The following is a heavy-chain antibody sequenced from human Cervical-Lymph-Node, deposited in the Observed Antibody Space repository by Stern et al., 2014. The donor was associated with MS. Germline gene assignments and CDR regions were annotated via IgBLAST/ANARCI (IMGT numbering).Heavy chain of an antibody. CDR2: IWYDGSNP. Sequence: VQLVESGGGVVQPGRSLRLSCAASGFSFSRYAMHWVRQAPGKGLEWVALIWYDGSNPYYADSVTGRFTISRDNFKNTLYLQMNSLRAEDTAVYYCASAYSSSHSYFDYWGQGTLVTVSS. CDR1: GFSFSRYA. CDR3: ASAYSSSHSYFDY. D-gene: IGHD6-13*01. J-gene: IGHJ4*02. V-gene: IGHV3-33*01.